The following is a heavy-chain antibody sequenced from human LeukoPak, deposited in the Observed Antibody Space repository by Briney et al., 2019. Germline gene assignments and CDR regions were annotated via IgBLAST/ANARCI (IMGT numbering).Heavy chain of an antibody. D-gene: IGHD1-26*01. J-gene: IGHJ4*02. CDR3: ARNWEFYYFDY. CDR2: INPSGGSP. CDR1: GYTFKSYF. Sequence: ASVKVSCKASGYTFKSYFMHWVRQAPGQGLERMGIINPSGGSPTYAQKFQGRVIMTSDTSTNTLYMELSSLRSEDTAVYYCARNWEFYYFDYWGQGTPVSVSS. V-gene: IGHV1-46*02.